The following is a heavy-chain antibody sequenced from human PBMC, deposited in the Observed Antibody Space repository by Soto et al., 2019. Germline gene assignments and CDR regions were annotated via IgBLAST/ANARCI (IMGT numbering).Heavy chain of an antibody. V-gene: IGHV3-7*05. Sequence: EVQLVESGGDLVQPGGSLRLSCAASGFSISTNWMGWVRQFPGKGLEWVANIKYDDSEKPYMDSVEGRFTISRDNAKNTLYLQMTRLRVDETAVYYCADWYRSDWFDYWGQGTLVTVSS. CDR3: ADWYRSDWFDY. J-gene: IGHJ4*02. CDR1: GFSISTNW. D-gene: IGHD3-9*01. CDR2: IKYDDSEK.